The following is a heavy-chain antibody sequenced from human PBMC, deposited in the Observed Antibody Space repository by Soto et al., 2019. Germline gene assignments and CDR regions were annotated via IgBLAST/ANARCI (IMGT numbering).Heavy chain of an antibody. CDR3: ASGGNWFDP. Sequence: SETLSLTCNVSGGSISNYYWTWVRQSPEKGLEWIGYMYYNGNINYNPTLKSRVTISIDTSKNQFSLTLKSVTAADTAVYYCASGGNWFDPWGQGVLVTVSS. CDR1: GGSISNYY. CDR2: MYYNGNI. D-gene: IGHD3-16*01. J-gene: IGHJ5*02. V-gene: IGHV4-59*01.